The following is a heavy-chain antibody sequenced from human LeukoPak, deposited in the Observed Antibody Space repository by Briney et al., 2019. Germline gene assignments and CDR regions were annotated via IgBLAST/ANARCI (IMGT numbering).Heavy chain of an antibody. Sequence: ASVKVSCKASGYTFTSYGISWVRQAPGQGLEWMGWISAYNGNTNYAQKLQGRVTMTTDTSTSTAYMELRSLRSDDTAVYYCARASITMIVGLEFYYYYMDVWGKGTTVTVSS. CDR3: ARASITMIVGLEFYYYYMDV. CDR1: GYTFTSYG. CDR2: ISAYNGNT. J-gene: IGHJ6*03. V-gene: IGHV1-18*01. D-gene: IGHD3-22*01.